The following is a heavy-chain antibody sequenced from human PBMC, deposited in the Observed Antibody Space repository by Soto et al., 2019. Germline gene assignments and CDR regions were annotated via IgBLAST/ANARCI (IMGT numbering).Heavy chain of an antibody. J-gene: IGHJ6*02. D-gene: IGHD2-15*01. CDR2: INAGNGNT. Sequence: QVQLVQSGAEVKKPGASVKVSCKASGYTFTSYAMPWVRQAPGQRLEWMGWINAGNGNTKYSQKFQGRVTITRDTSASTAYMEPSSLRSEDTAVYYSARDPGECCGGSGYSSSYDGTDVWGQGTMVTVSS. CDR1: GYTFTSYA. V-gene: IGHV1-3*01. CDR3: ARDPGECCGGSGYSSSYDGTDV.